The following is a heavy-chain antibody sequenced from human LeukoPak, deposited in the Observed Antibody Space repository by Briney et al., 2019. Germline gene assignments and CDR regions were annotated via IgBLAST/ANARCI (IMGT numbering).Heavy chain of an antibody. CDR2: IWYDGSNK. J-gene: IGHJ3*02. Sequence: PGGSLRLSCAASGFTFSSYGMHWVRQAPGKGLEWVAVIWYDGSNKYYADSVKGRFTISRDNSKNTLYLQMNSLRAEDTAVYYCARGRADDAFDIWGQGIMVTVSS. CDR1: GFTFSSYG. V-gene: IGHV3-33*01. CDR3: ARGRADDAFDI.